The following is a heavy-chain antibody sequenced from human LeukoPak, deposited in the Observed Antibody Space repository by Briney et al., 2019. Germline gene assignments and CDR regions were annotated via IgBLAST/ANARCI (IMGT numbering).Heavy chain of an antibody. Sequence: SETLSLTCTVTGGSISSSYWSWTRQPPGKGLEWIGYIYYTGSTNYNPSLKSRVTISADTSKNHFSLKLSSVTAADTAVYYCARMYDSSGYYYPFDYWGQGTLVTVSS. CDR2: IYYTGST. D-gene: IGHD3-22*01. CDR1: GGSISSSY. J-gene: IGHJ4*02. CDR3: ARMYDSSGYYYPFDY. V-gene: IGHV4-59*08.